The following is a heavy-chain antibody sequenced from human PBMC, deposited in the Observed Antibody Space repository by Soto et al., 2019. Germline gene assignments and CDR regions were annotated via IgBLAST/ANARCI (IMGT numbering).Heavy chain of an antibody. V-gene: IGHV1-3*01. CDR3: ARKLERRVAAASH. Sequence: GASVNVSCKASGYTFTSYAMHWVRQAPGQRLEWMGWINAGNGNTKYSQKFQGRVTITRDTSASTAYMELSSLRDDDTAVYYCARKLERRVAAASHWGQGTRVTVSS. D-gene: IGHD3-3*01. CDR2: INAGNGNT. J-gene: IGHJ4*02. CDR1: GYTFTSYA.